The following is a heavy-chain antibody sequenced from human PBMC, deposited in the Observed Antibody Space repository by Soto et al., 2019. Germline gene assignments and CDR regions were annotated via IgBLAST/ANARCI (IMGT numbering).Heavy chain of an antibody. CDR1: GYTFTSYG. J-gene: IGHJ4*02. CDR2: ISPYNGNT. V-gene: IGHV1-18*01. CDR3: ARDDESSSWYRYFDY. D-gene: IGHD6-13*01. Sequence: ASVKVSCKSSGYTFTSYGISWVRQAPGQGPEWMGWISPYNGNTNYAQKFQGRFTMTTDTSTSTAYMELRSLTSDDTAVYYCARDDESSSWYRYFDYWGQGTLVTVS.